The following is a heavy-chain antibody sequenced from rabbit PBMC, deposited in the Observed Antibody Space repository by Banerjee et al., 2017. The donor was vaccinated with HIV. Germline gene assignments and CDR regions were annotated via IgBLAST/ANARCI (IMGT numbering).Heavy chain of an antibody. Sequence: QEQLEESGGDLVKPEGSLTLTCKASGFSFSSGYWICWVRQAPGKGLEWIGCIGAGGGTTYYATWAKGRFTISKTSSTTVALQMTSLTAADTATYFCVRAGVYAGSSSYTGFDFNLWGQGTLVTVS. CDR3: VRAGVYAGSSSYTGFDFNL. V-gene: IGHV1S45*01. D-gene: IGHD8-1*01. CDR2: IGAGGGTT. CDR1: GFSFSSGYW. J-gene: IGHJ4*01.